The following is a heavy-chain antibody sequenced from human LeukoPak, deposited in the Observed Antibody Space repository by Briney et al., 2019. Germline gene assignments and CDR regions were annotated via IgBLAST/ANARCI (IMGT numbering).Heavy chain of an antibody. J-gene: IGHJ6*02. V-gene: IGHV1-46*01. D-gene: IGHD2-2*01. Sequence: ASVKVSCKASGYTFTSYYTHWVRQAPGQGLEWMGIINPSGGSTSYAQKFQGRVTMTRDTSTSTVYMELSSLRSEDTAVYYCARESSFAVPAASYYYYYGMDVWGQGTTVTVSS. CDR1: GYTFTSYY. CDR3: ARESSFAVPAASYYYYYGMDV. CDR2: INPSGGST.